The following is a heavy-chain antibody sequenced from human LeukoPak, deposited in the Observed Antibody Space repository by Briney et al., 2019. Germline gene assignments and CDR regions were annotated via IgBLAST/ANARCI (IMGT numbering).Heavy chain of an antibody. D-gene: IGHD3-3*01. CDR1: GGSISSGSYY. Sequence: SQTLSLTCTVSGGSISSGSYYWSWIRQPAGKGLEWIGRIYTSGSTNYNPSLKSRVTISVDTSKNQFSLKLSSVTAADTAVYYCARVCTIFGVVNAFDIWGQGTMVTVSS. CDR2: IYTSGST. V-gene: IGHV4-61*02. J-gene: IGHJ3*02. CDR3: ARVCTIFGVVNAFDI.